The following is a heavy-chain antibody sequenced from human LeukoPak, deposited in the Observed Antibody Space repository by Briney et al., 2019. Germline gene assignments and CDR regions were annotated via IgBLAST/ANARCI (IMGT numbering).Heavy chain of an antibody. V-gene: IGHV4-61*01. CDR3: ARDLAGDGDY. CDR2: IYYSGST. J-gene: IGHJ4*02. CDR1: GGSVSSGSYY. D-gene: IGHD6-19*01. Sequence: SETLSLTCTVSGGSVSSGSYYWSWIRQPPGKGLEWIGYIYYSGSTNYNPSLKSRVTISVDTSKNQFSLKLSSVTAADTAVYYCARDLAGDGDYWDQGTLVTVSS.